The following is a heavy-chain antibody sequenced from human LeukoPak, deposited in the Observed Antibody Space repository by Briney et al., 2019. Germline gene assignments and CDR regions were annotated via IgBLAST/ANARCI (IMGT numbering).Heavy chain of an antibody. CDR2: ISGSGGST. V-gene: IGHV3-23*01. J-gene: IGHJ4*02. CDR3: AKECYDYDSSGYYYPYYFDY. D-gene: IGHD3-22*01. CDR1: GFTFSSYA. Sequence: GGSLRLSCAASGFTFSSYAMSWVRQAPGKGLEWVSAISGSGGSTYYADSVKGRFTISRDNSKNTLYLQMNSLRAEDTAVYYCAKECYDYDSSGYYYPYYFDYWGQGTLDTVSS.